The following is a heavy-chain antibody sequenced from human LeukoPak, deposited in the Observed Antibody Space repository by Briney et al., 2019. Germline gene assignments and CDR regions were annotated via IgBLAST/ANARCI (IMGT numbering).Heavy chain of an antibody. J-gene: IGHJ5*02. CDR2: IYYSGST. CDR1: GGSISSYH. D-gene: IGHD3-9*01. V-gene: IGHV4-59*01. Sequence: PSETLSLTCTVSGGSISSYHWSWIRQPPGKGLEWIGYIYYSGSTNYNPSLKSRVTISVDTSKNQFSLKLSSVTAADTAVYYCARGGGSCYDILTGYPWGQGTLVTVSS. CDR3: ARGGGSCYDILTGYP.